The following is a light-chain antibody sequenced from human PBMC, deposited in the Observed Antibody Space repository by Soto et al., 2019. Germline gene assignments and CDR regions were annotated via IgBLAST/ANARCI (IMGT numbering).Light chain of an antibody. Sequence: QPVLTQPPSASGSPGQSVTISCTGASSDVGAYDYVSWYQQHPGKAPKLMIYEVTKRPSGVPDRFSGSKSGNTASLTVSGLQAEDEADYYCSSYAGANNVVFGGGTKLTVL. CDR3: SSYAGANNVV. V-gene: IGLV2-8*01. J-gene: IGLJ2*01. CDR2: EVT. CDR1: SSDVGAYDY.